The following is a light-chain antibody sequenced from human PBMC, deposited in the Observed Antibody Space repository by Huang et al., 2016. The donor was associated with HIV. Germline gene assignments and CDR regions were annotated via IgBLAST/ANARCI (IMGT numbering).Light chain of an antibody. V-gene: IGKV3-20*01. Sequence: EIVLTQSPGTLSLSPGERATLPCRASQSVSSTYLAWYQQKPGQAPRVLIYGVSRRATGIPDRFSGSGSGTDFILTINRLEPEDFAVYYCQQYGSSPRTFGQGTKVEVK. J-gene: IGKJ1*01. CDR2: GVS. CDR1: QSVSSTY. CDR3: QQYGSSPRT.